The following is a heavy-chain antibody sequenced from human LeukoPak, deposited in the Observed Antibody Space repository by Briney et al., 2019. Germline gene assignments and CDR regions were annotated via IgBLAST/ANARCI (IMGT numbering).Heavy chain of an antibody. CDR3: ARGLEWFNWFDP. D-gene: IGHD3-3*01. CDR2: MNPNSGNT. V-gene: IGHV1-8*01. J-gene: IGHJ5*02. CDR1: GYTFTSYD. Sequence: GASVKVSRKASGYTFTSYDINWVRQATGQGLEWMGWMNPNSGNTGYAQKFQGRVTMTRNTSISTAYMELSSLRSEDTAVYYCARGLEWFNWFDPWGQGTLVTVSS.